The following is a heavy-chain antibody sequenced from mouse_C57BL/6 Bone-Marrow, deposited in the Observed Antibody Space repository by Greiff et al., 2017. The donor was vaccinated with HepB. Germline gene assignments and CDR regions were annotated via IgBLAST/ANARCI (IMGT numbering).Heavy chain of an antibody. V-gene: IGHV1-52*01. D-gene: IGHD1-1*01. J-gene: IGHJ3*01. CDR3: AYYYGSTPFAY. CDR2: IDPSDSET. CDR1: GYTFTSYW. Sequence: QVQLQQPGAELVRPGSSVKLSCKASGYTFTSYWVHWVKQRPIQGLEWIGNIDPSDSETHYNQKFKDKATLTVDKSSSTAYMQLSSLTSEDSAVYYCAYYYGSTPFAYWGQGTLVTVSA.